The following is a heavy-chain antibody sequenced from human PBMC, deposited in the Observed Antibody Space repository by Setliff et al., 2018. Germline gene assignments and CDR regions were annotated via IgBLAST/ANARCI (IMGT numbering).Heavy chain of an antibody. D-gene: IGHD3-22*01. CDR2: FDPEDGET. CDR3: ATLTFTYYYDSSGYYPHDY. CDR1: GYTLTELS. Sequence: ASVKVSCKVSGYTLTELSMHWVRQAPGKGLEWMGGFDPEDGETIYAQKFQGRVTMTEDTSTDTAYMELSSLRSEDTAVYYCATLTFTYYYDSSGYYPHDYWGQGTLVTVSS. J-gene: IGHJ4*02. V-gene: IGHV1-24*01.